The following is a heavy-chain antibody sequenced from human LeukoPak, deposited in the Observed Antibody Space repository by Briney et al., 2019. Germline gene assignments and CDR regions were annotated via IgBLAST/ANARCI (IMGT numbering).Heavy chain of an antibody. CDR2: IKEDGTEK. CDR3: VRESRPGGAMGLYHNLDY. J-gene: IGHJ4*02. Sequence: GGSLRLSCAGSGLTFSDFWMTWVRQTPGKGLEWVANIKEDGTEKNLVDSVKGRFTISRDNTKNLLFLEMNNLRGDDTAIYYCVRESRPGGAMGLYHNLDYWGQGTLVAVSS. CDR1: GLTFSDFW. V-gene: IGHV3-7*01. D-gene: IGHD1-1*01.